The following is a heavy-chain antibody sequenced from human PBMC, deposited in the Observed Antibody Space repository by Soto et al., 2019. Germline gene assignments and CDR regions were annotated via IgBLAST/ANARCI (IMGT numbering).Heavy chain of an antibody. CDR2: IDTSGTKI. V-gene: IGHV3-11*01. CDR3: ASHYDMWSGYLSPVDY. CDR1: GYTFSDYY. J-gene: IGHJ4*02. D-gene: IGHD3-3*01. Sequence: QVQLVESWGDLVKPGGSLRLSCAASGYTFSDYYMSWLRQAPGKGLEWLSYIDTSGTKIYYADSVKGRFTITRDNAKNSLYLEMNSLRDEDTAVYYCASHYDMWSGYLSPVDYWGQGTLVTVSS.